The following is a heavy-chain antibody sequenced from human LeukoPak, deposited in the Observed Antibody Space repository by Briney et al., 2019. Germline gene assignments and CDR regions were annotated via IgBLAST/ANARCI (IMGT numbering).Heavy chain of an antibody. Sequence: PSETLSLTCIVSGGSISSNYWSWIRQPPGKGLEWIGYIYYSGSTNYNPSLKSRVTISVDTSENQFSLKLSSVTAADTAVYYCARLALQEVGATQTYYLDYWGQGTLVTVSS. CDR3: ARLALQEVGATQTYYLDY. V-gene: IGHV4-59*01. CDR2: IYYSGST. D-gene: IGHD1-26*01. CDR1: GGSISSNY. J-gene: IGHJ4*02.